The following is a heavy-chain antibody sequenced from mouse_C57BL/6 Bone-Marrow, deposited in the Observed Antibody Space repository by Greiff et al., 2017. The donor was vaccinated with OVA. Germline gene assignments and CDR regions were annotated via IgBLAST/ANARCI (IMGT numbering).Heavy chain of an antibody. D-gene: IGHD2-4*01. V-gene: IGHV2-5*01. CDR3: AKTAYYDYDGFAY. CDR2: IWRGGST. CDR1: GFSLTSYG. J-gene: IGHJ3*01. Sequence: QVTLKESGPGLVQPSQSLSITCTVSGFSLTSYGVHWVRQSPGKGLEWLGVIWRGGSTDYNAAFMSRLSITKDNSKSQVFFKMNSLQADDTAIYYCAKTAYYDYDGFAYWGQGTLVTVSA.